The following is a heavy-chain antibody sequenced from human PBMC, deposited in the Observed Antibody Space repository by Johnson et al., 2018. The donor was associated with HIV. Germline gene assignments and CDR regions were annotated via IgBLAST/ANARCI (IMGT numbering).Heavy chain of an antibody. CDR3: AREDQNWNYDHAFDI. V-gene: IGHV3-30*03. D-gene: IGHD1-7*01. CDR2: ISYDGINK. J-gene: IGHJ3*02. CDR1: GFTFSSYG. Sequence: QVQLVESGGGVVQPGGSLRLSCAASGFTFSSYGMHWVRQAPGKGLEWVAVISYDGINKYYADSVKGRFTISRDNSKNTLYLQMNSLRAEDTAVYYCAREDQNWNYDHAFDIWGQGTMVTVSS.